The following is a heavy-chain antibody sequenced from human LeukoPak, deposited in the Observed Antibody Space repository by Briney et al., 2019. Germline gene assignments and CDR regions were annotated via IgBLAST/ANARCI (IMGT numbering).Heavy chain of an antibody. J-gene: IGHJ3*02. CDR2: FNPTYSIP. Sequence: GASVKVSCKASGYTFTGYYMHWVRQAPGQGFEWMGIFNPTYSIPIYAQTFEGRVTMTSDMSTSTFYMELSTLRSEDTAVYFCAKDPRNILTGDFDDFDIWGQGTMVIVSS. CDR1: GYTFTGYY. D-gene: IGHD3-9*01. V-gene: IGHV1-46*01. CDR3: AKDPRNILTGDFDDFDI.